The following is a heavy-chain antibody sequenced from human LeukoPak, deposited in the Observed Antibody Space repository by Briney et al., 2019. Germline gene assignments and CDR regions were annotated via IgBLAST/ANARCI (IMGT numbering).Heavy chain of an antibody. CDR2: IYYSGST. V-gene: IGHV4-39*01. Sequence: SETLSLTCTVSGGSISGSSYYWGWIRQPPGKGLEWIGSIYYSGSTYYNPSLKSRVTISVDTSKNQFSLKLNSVTATDTAVYYCARRTYDSSGYYYDYWGQGTLVTVSS. D-gene: IGHD3-22*01. CDR3: ARRTYDSSGYYYDY. CDR1: GGSISGSSYY. J-gene: IGHJ4*02.